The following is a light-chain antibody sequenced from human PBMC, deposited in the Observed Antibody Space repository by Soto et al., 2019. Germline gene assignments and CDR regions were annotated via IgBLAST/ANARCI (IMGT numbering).Light chain of an antibody. CDR3: QQPPSFPLP. J-gene: IGKJ4*01. CDR1: QGISSW. V-gene: IGKV1-12*01. CDR2: AAS. Sequence: DIQMTQSPSFVSASVGDRVTITCRASQGISSWLAWYQHKPGRAPKLLINAASSLESGVPSRFSGRVSGTNFTSTTSGLQLKVFATYYCQQPPSFPLPSGGGPRWRSN.